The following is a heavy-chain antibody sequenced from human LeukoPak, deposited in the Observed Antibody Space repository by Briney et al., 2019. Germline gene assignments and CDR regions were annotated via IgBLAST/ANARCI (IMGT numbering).Heavy chain of an antibody. V-gene: IGHV3-74*01. D-gene: IGHD4-23*01. CDR3: ARGRPHGNDY. CDR1: GFTFSSYS. Sequence: GGSLRLSCAASGFTFSSYSMSWVRQAPGKGLVWVSRIASDGSSTAYADSVKGRFSISRDNAKNTLYLQMNSLRVEDTAVYYCARGRPHGNDYWGQGTLVTVSS. CDR2: IASDGSST. J-gene: IGHJ4*02.